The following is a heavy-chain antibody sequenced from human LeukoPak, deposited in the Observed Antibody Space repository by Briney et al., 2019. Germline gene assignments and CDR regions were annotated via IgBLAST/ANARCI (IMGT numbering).Heavy chain of an antibody. Sequence: GGSLRLSCAASGFTFNTYGMHWVRQAPGKGLEWVAVIWYDGSNKYFADSVKGRFTISRDNSKNSLYLQMNSLRAEDTAMYYCARALYSYGVLDYWGHGTLVTVSS. CDR1: GFTFNTYG. D-gene: IGHD5-18*01. J-gene: IGHJ4*01. CDR2: IWYDGSNK. V-gene: IGHV3-33*01. CDR3: ARALYSYGVLDY.